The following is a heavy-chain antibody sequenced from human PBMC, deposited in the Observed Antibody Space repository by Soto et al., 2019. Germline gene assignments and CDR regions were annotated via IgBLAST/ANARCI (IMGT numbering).Heavy chain of an antibody. CDR2: IYHSGST. V-gene: IGHV4-38-2*01. Sequence: PSETLSLTCGVSGYSINDGYYWGWIRQPPGRGLEWIGNIYHSGSTYYNPSLRSRVTILIDTSKNQFSLELNSVTAADTALYYCARYGKNYYGGMDVWGQGTTVPVSS. J-gene: IGHJ6*02. D-gene: IGHD4-17*01. CDR1: GYSINDGYY. CDR3: ARYGKNYYGGMDV.